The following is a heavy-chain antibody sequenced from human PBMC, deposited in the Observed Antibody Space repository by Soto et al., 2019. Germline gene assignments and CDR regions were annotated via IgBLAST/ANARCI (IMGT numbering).Heavy chain of an antibody. CDR1: GFTFSSYS. Sequence: EVQLVESGGGLVKPGGSLRLSCAAPGFTFSSYSMNWVRQAPGKGLEWVSSISSSSSYIYYADSVKGRFTISRDNAKSSLYLQMNSLRAEDTAVYYCARIVAAAGSGFDYWGQGTLVTVSS. J-gene: IGHJ4*02. CDR3: ARIVAAAGSGFDY. CDR2: ISSSSSYI. V-gene: IGHV3-21*01. D-gene: IGHD6-13*01.